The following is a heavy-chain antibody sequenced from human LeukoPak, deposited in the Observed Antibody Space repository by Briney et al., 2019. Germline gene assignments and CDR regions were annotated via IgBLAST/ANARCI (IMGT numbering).Heavy chain of an antibody. J-gene: IGHJ6*03. CDR1: GFTFSSYS. CDR2: ISSSSSTI. CDR3: AREGGDPVYYYYMDV. V-gene: IGHV3-48*04. Sequence: GGSLRLSCAASGFTFSSYSMNWVRQAPGKGLEWVSYISSSSSTIYYADSVKGRFTISRDNAKNSLYLQMNSLRAEDTAVYYCAREGGDPVYYYYMDVWGKGTTVTVSS. D-gene: IGHD3-10*01.